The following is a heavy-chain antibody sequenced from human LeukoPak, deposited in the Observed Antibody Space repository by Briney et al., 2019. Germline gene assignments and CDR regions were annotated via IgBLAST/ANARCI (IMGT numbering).Heavy chain of an antibody. J-gene: IGHJ4*02. CDR2: ISYDGTNK. CDR1: GFTFTNYA. D-gene: IGHD1-26*01. V-gene: IGHV3-30-3*01. CDR3: ARGFVLGATKNYFDY. Sequence: GGSLRLSCAASGFTFTNYALHWVRQAPGKGLEWVAVISYDGTNKYYADSVKGRFTISRDNSKNTLSLQMNSLRAEDTALYYCARGFVLGATKNYFDYWGQGALVTVSS.